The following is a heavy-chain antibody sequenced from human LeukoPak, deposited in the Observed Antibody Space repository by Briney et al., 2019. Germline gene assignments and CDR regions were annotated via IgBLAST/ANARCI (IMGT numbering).Heavy chain of an antibody. Sequence: SSETLSLTCTFSGGSISSYYWSWIRQPPGKELERIGYIYYSGITNYNPSLKSRVTISVDTSKNQFSLKLTSVTAADTAVYYCASCDGNSPFDYWGQGTLVTVSS. D-gene: IGHD4-23*01. J-gene: IGHJ4*02. CDR1: GGSISSYY. CDR2: IYYSGIT. CDR3: ASCDGNSPFDY. V-gene: IGHV4-59*01.